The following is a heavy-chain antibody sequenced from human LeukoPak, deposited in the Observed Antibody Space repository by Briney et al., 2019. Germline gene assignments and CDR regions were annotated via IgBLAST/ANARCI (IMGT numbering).Heavy chain of an antibody. D-gene: IGHD3-10*01. CDR1: GFTFSSYG. V-gene: IGHV3-30*02. J-gene: IGHJ4*02. Sequence: GGSLRLSCAASGFTFSSYGMHWVRQAPGKGLEWVAFIRYDGSNKYYADSVKGRFTISRDNSKNTLYLQMNSLRAEDTAVYYCATDLSTGRYYFDYWGQGTLVTVSS. CDR3: ATDLSTGRYYFDY. CDR2: IRYDGSNK.